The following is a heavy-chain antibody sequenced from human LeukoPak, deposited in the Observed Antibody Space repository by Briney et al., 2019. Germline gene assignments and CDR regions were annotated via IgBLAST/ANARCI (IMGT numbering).Heavy chain of an antibody. CDR1: GGSFSGYY. D-gene: IGHD5-18*01. J-gene: IGHJ4*02. V-gene: IGHV4-30-4*01. CDR2: IYYSGST. CDR3: ARAPYSYALNF. Sequence: SETLSLTCAVYGGSFSGYYWNWIRQPPGKGLEWIGYIYYSGSTYYNPSLKSRVAISVDTSKNQFSLKLSSVTAADMAVYYCARAPYSYALNFWGQGTLVTVSS.